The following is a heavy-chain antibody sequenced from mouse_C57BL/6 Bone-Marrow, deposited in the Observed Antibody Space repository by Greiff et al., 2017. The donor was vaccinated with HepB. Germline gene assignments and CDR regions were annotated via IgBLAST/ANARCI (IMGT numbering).Heavy chain of an antibody. Sequence: VQLQQSGPELVKPGASVKLSCKASGYNFTSYDINWVKQRPGQGLEWIGWIYPRDGSTKYNEKFKGKATLTVDTSSSTAYMELHSLTSEDSAVYFCARVGLRQGDYFDYWGQGTTLTVSS. CDR1: GYNFTSYD. D-gene: IGHD2-4*01. CDR2: IYPRDGST. V-gene: IGHV1-85*01. J-gene: IGHJ2*01. CDR3: ARVGLRQGDYFDY.